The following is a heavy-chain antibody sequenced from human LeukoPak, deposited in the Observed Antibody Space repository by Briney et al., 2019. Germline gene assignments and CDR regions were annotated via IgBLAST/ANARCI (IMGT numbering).Heavy chain of an antibody. CDR1: GFMFSSNW. Sequence: GGSLRLSCAASGFMFSSNWMSWVRLAPGKGLEWVSLVSTSGGSTYYADSVKGRFTISRDNSKNTLSLQMSSLRAEDSAVYYCAKSLGVTTFDYWGQGTLVTVSS. V-gene: IGHV3-23*01. D-gene: IGHD4-17*01. J-gene: IGHJ4*02. CDR2: VSTSGGST. CDR3: AKSLGVTTFDY.